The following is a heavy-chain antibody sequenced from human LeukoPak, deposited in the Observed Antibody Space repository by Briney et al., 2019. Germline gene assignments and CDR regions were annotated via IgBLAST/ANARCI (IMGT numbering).Heavy chain of an antibody. D-gene: IGHD3-22*01. Sequence: SVEVSCKASGGTFSSYAISWVRQAPGQGLEWMGRIIPILGIANYAQKFQGRVTITADKSTSTAYMELSSLRSEDTAVYYCARFSSGSSDFDYWGQGTLVTVSS. J-gene: IGHJ4*02. V-gene: IGHV1-69*04. CDR3: ARFSSGSSDFDY. CDR2: IIPILGIA. CDR1: GGTFSSYA.